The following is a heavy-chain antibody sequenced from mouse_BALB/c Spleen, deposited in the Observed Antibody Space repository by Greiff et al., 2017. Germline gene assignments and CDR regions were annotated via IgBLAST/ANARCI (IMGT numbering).Heavy chain of an antibody. CDR1: GYSITSDYA. CDR3: ARGGYYWYFDV. D-gene: IGHD2-2*01. CDR2: ISYSGST. J-gene: IGHJ1*01. V-gene: IGHV3-2*02. Sequence: DVQLQESGPGLVKPSQSLSLTCTVTGYSITSDYAWNWIRQFPGNKLEWMGYISYSGSTSYNPSLKSRISITRDTSKNQFFLQVNSVTTEDTATYYCARGGYYWYFDVWGAGTTVTVSS.